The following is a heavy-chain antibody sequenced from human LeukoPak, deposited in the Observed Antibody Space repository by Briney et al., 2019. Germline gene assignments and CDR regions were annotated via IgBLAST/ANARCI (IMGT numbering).Heavy chain of an antibody. CDR1: GFAFGDYA. Sequence: QAGGSLRLSCTASGFAFGDYAMSWFRQAPGKGLEWVGFIRSKAYGGTTEYAASVKGRFTISRDDSKSIAYLQMNSLKTEDTAVYYCTRLEWLISHGLNFDYWGQGTLVTVSS. D-gene: IGHD3-3*01. CDR2: IRSKAYGGTT. J-gene: IGHJ4*02. CDR3: TRLEWLISHGLNFDY. V-gene: IGHV3-49*03.